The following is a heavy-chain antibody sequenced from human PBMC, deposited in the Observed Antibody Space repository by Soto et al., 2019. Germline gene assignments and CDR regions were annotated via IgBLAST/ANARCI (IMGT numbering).Heavy chain of an antibody. Sequence: PSETXSLTCSVSGGSISSYYCSWFRQPPGKGLEWIGHMHYGGNSDYNPSLRSRVTLSVDTSKNQFSLKLSSVTAADTAVYYCARVPGPXGQGTLVTVSS. V-gene: IGHV4-59*12. CDR2: MHYGGNS. J-gene: IGHJ5*02. CDR1: GGSISSYY. CDR3: ARVPGP.